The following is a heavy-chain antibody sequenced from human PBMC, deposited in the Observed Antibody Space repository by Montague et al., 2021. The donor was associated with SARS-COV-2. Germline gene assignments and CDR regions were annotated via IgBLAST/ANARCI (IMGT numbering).Heavy chain of an antibody. CDR3: AKDGEKTASPDGCYYYGMDV. V-gene: IGHV3-21*01. CDR2: ISTRGQYI. CDR1: EFSFSTYT. D-gene: IGHD2-21*02. J-gene: IGHJ6*02. Sequence: SLRLSCAASEFSFSTYTMNWIRQAPGKGLEWVASISTRGQYIFYADSVKGRFTISRDNAKNTLFLQMESLRTEDTAVYFCAKDGEKTASPDGCYYYGMDVWGQGTTVTVSS.